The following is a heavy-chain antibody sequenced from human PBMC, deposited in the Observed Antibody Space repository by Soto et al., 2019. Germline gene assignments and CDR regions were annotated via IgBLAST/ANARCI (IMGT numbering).Heavy chain of an antibody. CDR1: GGSFSGYY. CDR2: INHSGST. J-gene: IGHJ5*02. Sequence: SETLSLTCAFYGGSFSGYYWSWIRQPPGKGLEWIGEINHSGSTNYNPSLKGRVTMTTDTSTSTAYMELRSLRSDDTAVYYCARALQFINSRGYSYGSRFDPWGQGTLVTVSS. CDR3: ARALQFINSRGYSYGSRFDP. D-gene: IGHD5-18*01. V-gene: IGHV4-34*10.